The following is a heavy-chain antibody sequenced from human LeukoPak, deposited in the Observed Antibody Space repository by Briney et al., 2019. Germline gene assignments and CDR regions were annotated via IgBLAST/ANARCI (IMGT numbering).Heavy chain of an antibody. CDR3: ARNPIVVVPAAMQRGFDY. D-gene: IGHD2-2*01. Sequence: EPSETLSLTCAVYGGSFSGYYWSWIRQPPGKGLEWIGEINHSGSTNYNPSLKSRVTISVDTSKNQFSLKLSSVTAADTAVYYCARNPIVVVPAAMQRGFDYWGQGTLVTVSS. J-gene: IGHJ4*02. CDR2: INHSGST. V-gene: IGHV4-34*01. CDR1: GGSFSGYY.